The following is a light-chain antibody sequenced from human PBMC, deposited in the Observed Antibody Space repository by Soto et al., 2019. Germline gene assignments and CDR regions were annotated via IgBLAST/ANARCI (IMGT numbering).Light chain of an antibody. Sequence: EIVLTQSPGTLSLSPGERATLSCRASHSLNSGYVAWYQQRPGQAPRLLIYGASTRATGVPGRFSGSGSGTDFALTISRLEPEDFAVYFCRQYGSSATFGPGTKGDI. CDR2: GAS. V-gene: IGKV3-20*01. CDR3: RQYGSSAT. J-gene: IGKJ3*01. CDR1: HSLNSGY.